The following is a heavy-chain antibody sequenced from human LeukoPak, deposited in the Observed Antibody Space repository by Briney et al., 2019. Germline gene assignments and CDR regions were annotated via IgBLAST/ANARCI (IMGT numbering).Heavy chain of an antibody. J-gene: IGHJ4*01. D-gene: IGHD3-16*01. V-gene: IGHV3-30*04. CDR1: GFTFSSYA. Sequence: SGGSLRLPCAASGFTFSSYAMHWVRQAPGKGLEWVTIISYDGSNKYYADSVKGRFTISRDNSKNTLYLQMNSLRTEDTAVYYCARQGDDYWGHGTLVTVSS. CDR3: ARQGDDY. CDR2: ISYDGSNK.